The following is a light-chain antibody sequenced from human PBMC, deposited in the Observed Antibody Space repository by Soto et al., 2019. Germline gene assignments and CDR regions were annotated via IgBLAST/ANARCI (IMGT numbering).Light chain of an antibody. V-gene: IGLV1-40*01. J-gene: IGLJ1*01. CDR2: GNN. Sequence: QSVLTQPPSVSGAPGQRVTISCIGATSDVHWYQHLPGTAPKLLIYGNNNRPSGVPDRFSGSKSGTSASLAIPGLQAEDEADYYCQSFDSSLSALYVFGTGTKLTVL. CDR3: QSFDSSLSALYV. CDR1: GATSD.